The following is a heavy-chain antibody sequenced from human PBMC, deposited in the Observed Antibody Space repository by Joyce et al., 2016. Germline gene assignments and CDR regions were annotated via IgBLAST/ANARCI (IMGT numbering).Heavy chain of an antibody. Sequence: QVQLQQWGAGLLKPSETLSLTCAVSGGPFRGFFWTWVRQPPGKGLEWIGDINNSGVTNYNPSLKTRVTFSVDTSKNQFSLKLTSLSAADTADYYCARSQWLAPLMYWGQGTPVTVSS. CDR1: GGPFRGFF. D-gene: IGHD6-19*01. CDR3: ARSQWLAPLMY. V-gene: IGHV4-34*01. J-gene: IGHJ4*02. CDR2: INNSGVT.